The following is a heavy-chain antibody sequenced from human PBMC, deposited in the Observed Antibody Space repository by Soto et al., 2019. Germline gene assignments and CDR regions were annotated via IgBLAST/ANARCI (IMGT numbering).Heavy chain of an antibody. CDR3: AKVSQYSSRWHNPRWYFDL. V-gene: IGHV3-23*01. CDR1: GFTFSSYA. J-gene: IGHJ2*01. D-gene: IGHD6-13*01. Sequence: EVQLLESGGGLVQPGGSLRLSCAASGFTFSSYAMSWVRQAPGKGLEWVSAISGSGGSTYYADSVKGRFTISRDNSKNTLYLQMNSLRAEDTAVYYCAKVSQYSSRWHNPRWYFDLWGRGTLVTVSS. CDR2: ISGSGGST.